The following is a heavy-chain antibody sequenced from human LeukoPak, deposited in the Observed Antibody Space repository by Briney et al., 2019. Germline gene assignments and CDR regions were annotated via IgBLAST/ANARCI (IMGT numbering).Heavy chain of an antibody. CDR2: INEEGSEK. J-gene: IGHJ6*02. CDR3: ARDLYDGSASYSRSRFYGLDV. CDR1: GFTFSRHW. D-gene: IGHD3-22*01. Sequence: PGGSLRLSCAASGFTFSRHWMSWVRQAPGKGLEWVANINEEGSEKYYVESVKGRFTISRDNAKNSLNLQMDSLRAEDTAVYYCARDLYDGSASYSRSRFYGLDVWGQGTAVTVSS. V-gene: IGHV3-7*01.